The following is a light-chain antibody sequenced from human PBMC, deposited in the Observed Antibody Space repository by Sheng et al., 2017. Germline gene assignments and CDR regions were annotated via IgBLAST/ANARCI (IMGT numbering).Light chain of an antibody. CDR2: GAS. J-gene: IGKJ2*01. CDR1: QRVSSNY. V-gene: IGKV3-20*01. Sequence: ETVLTQSPGTLSLSPGERATLSCRASQRVSSNYLAWYQQKPGQAPRLLIYGASSRATGIPDRFSGSGSGTDFTLTISRVEPEDFALYYCQQYGSSPYTFGQGTKLEIK. CDR3: QQYGSSPYT.